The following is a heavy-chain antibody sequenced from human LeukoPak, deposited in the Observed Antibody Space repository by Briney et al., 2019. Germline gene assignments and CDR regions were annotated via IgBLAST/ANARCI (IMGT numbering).Heavy chain of an antibody. V-gene: IGHV4-34*01. D-gene: IGHD2-15*01. J-gene: IGHJ6*02. CDR3: ARIALGYCSGGSCCPDYYYGMDV. CDR2: INHSGSP. CDR1: GGSFSGYY. Sequence: SETLYLTCAVYGGSFSGYYWSWIRQPPGKGLEWIGEINHSGSPNYSPSLKSRVTISVDTSKNQFSLKLSSVTAADTAVCYCARIALGYCSGGSCCPDYYYGMDVWGQGTTVTVSS.